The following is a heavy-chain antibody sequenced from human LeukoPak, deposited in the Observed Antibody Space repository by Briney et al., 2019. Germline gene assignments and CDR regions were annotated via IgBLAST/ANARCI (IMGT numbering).Heavy chain of an antibody. CDR1: GFTFSDYY. CDR2: ISSSGSTI. CDR3: ASLVVPAAMDAFDI. J-gene: IGHJ3*02. D-gene: IGHD2-2*01. Sequence: GGPLRLSCAASGFTFSDYYMSWIRRAPGKGLGWVSYISSSGSTIYYADSVKGRFTISRDNAKNSLYLQMNSLRAEDTAVYYCASLVVPAAMDAFDIWGQGTMVTVSS. V-gene: IGHV3-11*01.